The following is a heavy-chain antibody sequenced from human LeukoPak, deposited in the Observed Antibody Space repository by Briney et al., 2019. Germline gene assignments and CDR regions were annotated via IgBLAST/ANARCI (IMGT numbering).Heavy chain of an antibody. CDR1: GYTFTSYW. J-gene: IGHJ4*02. Sequence: WASVKVSCQASGYTFTSYWIQWVRQAPGQGLEWMGLINTDGGSTAYAHRFQGRVIMTRDTSTSTAYMDLSSLRSEDTAVYHCARAPRNSSTMLDFWGQGTLVTISS. D-gene: IGHD6-13*01. CDR2: INTDGGST. CDR3: ARAPRNSSTMLDF. V-gene: IGHV1-46*01.